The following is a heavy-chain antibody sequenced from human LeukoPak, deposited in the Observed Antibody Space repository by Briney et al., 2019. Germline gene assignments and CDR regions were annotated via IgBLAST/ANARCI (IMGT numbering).Heavy chain of an antibody. V-gene: IGHV4-59*12. J-gene: IGHJ4*02. CDR1: GGSISSYY. D-gene: IGHD6-19*01. CDR3: ARVTLGVSLYSSGWYPFPYYFDY. Sequence: SETLSLTCTVSGGSISSYYWSWIRQPPGKGLEWIGYIYYSGSTNYNPSLKSRVTISVDTSKNQFSLKLSSVTAADTAVYYCARVTLGVSLYSSGWYPFPYYFDYWGQGTLVTVSS. CDR2: IYYSGST.